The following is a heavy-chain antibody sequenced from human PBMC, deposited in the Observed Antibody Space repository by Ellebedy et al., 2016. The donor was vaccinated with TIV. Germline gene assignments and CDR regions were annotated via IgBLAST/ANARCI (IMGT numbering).Heavy chain of an antibody. Sequence: ASVKVSCKASGYTFTSYGISWVRQAPGQGLEWMGWISAYNGNTNYAQKLQGRVTMTTDTSTSTAYMELRSLRSDDTAVYYCARVHLGMVRGVMLFDYWGQGTLVTVSS. CDR1: GYTFTSYG. J-gene: IGHJ4*02. V-gene: IGHV1-18*01. CDR2: ISAYNGNT. D-gene: IGHD3-10*01. CDR3: ARVHLGMVRGVMLFDY.